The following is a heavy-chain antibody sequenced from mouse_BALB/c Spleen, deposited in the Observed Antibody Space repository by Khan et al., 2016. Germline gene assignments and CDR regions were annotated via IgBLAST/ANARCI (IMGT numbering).Heavy chain of an antibody. CDR3: AREENAMDY. CDR1: GFTFSSYA. V-gene: IGHV5-6-5*01. J-gene: IGHJ4*01. Sequence: EVELVESGGGLVKPGGSLKLSCAASGFTFSSYAMSWVRQTPEKRLHWVASISSGGSTYYPDSVKGRFTISRDNARTILYLQMSSLRSEDTAMYYCAREENAMDYWGQGTSVTVSS. CDR2: ISSGGST.